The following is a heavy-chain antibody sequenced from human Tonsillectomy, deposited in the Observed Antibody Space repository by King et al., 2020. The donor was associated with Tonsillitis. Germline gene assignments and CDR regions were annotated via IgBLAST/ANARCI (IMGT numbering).Heavy chain of an antibody. J-gene: IGHJ6*02. CDR1: GFTFSDYY. Sequence: VQLVESGGGLVKPGGSLRLSCAASGFTFSDYYMSWIRQAPGKGLEWVSYITGSGSVIYYADFVKGRFTISRDNAKNSLHLQMNSLRAKDTAVYYCARDPGNYDILTGPYGMDVWGQGTTVTVSS. CDR3: ARDPGNYDILTGPYGMDV. D-gene: IGHD3-9*01. CDR2: ITGSGSVI. V-gene: IGHV3-11*01.